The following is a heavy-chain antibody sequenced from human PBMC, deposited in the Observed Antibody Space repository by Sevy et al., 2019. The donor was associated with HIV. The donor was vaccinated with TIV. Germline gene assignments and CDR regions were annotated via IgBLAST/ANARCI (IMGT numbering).Heavy chain of an antibody. Sequence: GGSLRLSCAASGFTFNTYAMSWVRQAPGKGLEWASAISGSAFNVYYAESVKGRLTISRDNSKNTLYLQMNSLRAEDTAVYYCAKEGPGYNYDSSGSFDYWGQGTLVTVSS. CDR1: GFTFNTYA. J-gene: IGHJ4*02. D-gene: IGHD3-22*01. CDR3: AKEGPGYNYDSSGSFDY. V-gene: IGHV3-23*01. CDR2: ISGSAFNV.